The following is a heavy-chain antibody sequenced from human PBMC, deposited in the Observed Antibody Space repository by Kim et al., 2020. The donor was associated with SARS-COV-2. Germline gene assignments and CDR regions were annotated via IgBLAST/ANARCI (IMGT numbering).Heavy chain of an antibody. J-gene: IGHJ6*02. CDR1: GYTLTELS. V-gene: IGHV1-24*01. Sequence: ASVKVSCKVSGYTLTELSMHWVRQAPGKGLEWMGGFDPEDGETIYAQKFQGRVTMTEDTSTDTAYMELSSLRSEDTAVYYCATDRVAAAGYYYYYGMDVWGQGTTVTVSS. CDR3: ATDRVAAAGYYYYYGMDV. D-gene: IGHD6-13*01. CDR2: FDPEDGET.